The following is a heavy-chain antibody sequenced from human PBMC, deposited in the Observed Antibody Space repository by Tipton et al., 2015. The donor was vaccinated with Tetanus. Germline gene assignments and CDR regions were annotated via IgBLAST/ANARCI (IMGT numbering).Heavy chain of an antibody. D-gene: IGHD3-10*01. Sequence: QLVQSGAEVKKPGSSVKVSCKASGDTFSSYAISWMRQAPGQGLEWMGGISAYNGDTSTAQNLQGRVTMTTDTSTGTASMEVRSLTYDDTAVYYCGRASGYHYGSGSYYSGEDYWGQGTLVTVSS. CDR2: ISAYNGDT. CDR1: GDTFSSYA. V-gene: IGHV1-18*01. J-gene: IGHJ4*02. CDR3: GRASGYHYGSGSYYSGEDY.